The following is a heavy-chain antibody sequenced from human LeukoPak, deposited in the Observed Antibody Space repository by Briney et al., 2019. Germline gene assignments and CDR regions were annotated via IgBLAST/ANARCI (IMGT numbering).Heavy chain of an antibody. V-gene: IGHV3-53*01. Sequence: PGGSLRLSCAASGFGVSSNYMSWVRQAPGKELEYVSIIYSGGSTYYADAVKGRFTISRDNSKNTLYLQMNSLRAEDTAVYYCARAAPGGEYYFDYWGQGTLVTVSS. CDR1: GFGVSSNY. D-gene: IGHD6-6*01. CDR2: IYSGGST. J-gene: IGHJ4*02. CDR3: ARAAPGGEYYFDY.